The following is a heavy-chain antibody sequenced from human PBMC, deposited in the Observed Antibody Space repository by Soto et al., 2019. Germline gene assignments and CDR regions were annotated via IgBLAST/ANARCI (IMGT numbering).Heavy chain of an antibody. CDR1: GDSISSSY. CDR3: ARGYGHSGSYYVVLGYFDY. V-gene: IGHV4-59*12. J-gene: IGHJ4*02. D-gene: IGHD1-26*01. CDR2: ISYSGST. Sequence: PSETLSLTCSVSGDSISSSYWAWIRQPPGKGLEWIGYISYSGSTNYNPSLKSRVTISVDTSKNQFSLKLSSVTAADTAVYYCARGYGHSGSYYVVLGYFDYWGQGTLVTVSS.